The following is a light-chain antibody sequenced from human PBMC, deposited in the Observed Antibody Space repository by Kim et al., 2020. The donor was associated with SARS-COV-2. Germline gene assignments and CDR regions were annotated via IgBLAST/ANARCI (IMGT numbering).Light chain of an antibody. Sequence: QSITISCIGTNIHVGARNWVAWYQQRPGKVPKLIIFDVSNRPSGVSYRFSGSRSGNTASLTISGLQAEDEADYYCSSYSTKGAFYVFGTGTKVTVL. CDR1: NIHVGARNW. V-gene: IGLV2-14*03. CDR3: SSYSTKGAFYV. CDR2: DVS. J-gene: IGLJ1*01.